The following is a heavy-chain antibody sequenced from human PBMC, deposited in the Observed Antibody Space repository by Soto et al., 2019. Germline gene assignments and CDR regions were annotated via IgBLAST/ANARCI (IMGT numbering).Heavy chain of an antibody. D-gene: IGHD6-19*01. V-gene: IGHV3-66*01. J-gene: IGHJ4*02. Sequence: EVQLVESGGGLVQPGGSLRLSCAASVTVSSNYMTWVRQAPGMGLEWVSVIYSAGSTYYADSVKGRFTISRDNSRNTLYLQMNGLRVEDTAVYYCARDTVAVAGTDYWGQGTLVTVSS. CDR2: IYSAGST. CDR3: ARDTVAVAGTDY. CDR1: VTVSSNY.